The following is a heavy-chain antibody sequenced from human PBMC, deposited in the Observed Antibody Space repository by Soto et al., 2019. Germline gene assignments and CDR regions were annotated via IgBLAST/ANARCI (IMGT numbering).Heavy chain of an antibody. J-gene: IGHJ4*02. CDR1: GFTFSSFS. V-gene: IGHV3-21*01. D-gene: IGHD3-16*02. CDR2: ISSSSSYI. Sequence: AGSLRLSCAASGFTFSSFSMNWVRQAPGEGLEWVSSISSSSSYIYYEDSVKGRFTISRDNAKNSLYLQMNSLRAEDTAVYYCEVGDYVWGSYHTWTDYWGQGTLVTVSS. CDR3: EVGDYVWGSYHTWTDY.